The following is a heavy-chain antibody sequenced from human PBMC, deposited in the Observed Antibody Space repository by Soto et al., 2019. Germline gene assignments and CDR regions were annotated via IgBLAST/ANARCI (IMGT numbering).Heavy chain of an antibody. CDR1: GGTFSSYA. Sequence: ASVKVSCKASGGTFSSYAISWVRQAPGQGLEWMGGIIPIFGTANYAQKFQGRVTITADESTSTAYLELSSLRSEDTAVYYCARPLNSCYRNFDYWGQGTLVTVSS. CDR3: ARPLNSCYRNFDY. V-gene: IGHV1-69*13. D-gene: IGHD1-26*01. J-gene: IGHJ4*02. CDR2: IIPIFGTA.